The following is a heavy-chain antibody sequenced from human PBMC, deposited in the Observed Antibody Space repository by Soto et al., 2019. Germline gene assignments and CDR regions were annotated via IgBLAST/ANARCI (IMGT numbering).Heavy chain of an antibody. Sequence: PGESLKISCQGSGYRFTSYWISWVRQMPGKGLEWMGRIDPSDSYTNYSPSFQGHVTISADKSISTAYLQWSSLKASDTAMYYCARQGDWDNPHYYGMDVWGQGTTVTVSS. CDR1: GYRFTSYW. J-gene: IGHJ6*02. D-gene: IGHD2-21*02. CDR3: ARQGDWDNPHYYGMDV. V-gene: IGHV5-10-1*01. CDR2: IDPSDSYT.